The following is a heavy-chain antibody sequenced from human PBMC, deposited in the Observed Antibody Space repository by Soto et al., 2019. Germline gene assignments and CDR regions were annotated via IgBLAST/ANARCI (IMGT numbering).Heavy chain of an antibody. J-gene: IGHJ6*02. Sequence: PGESLKISCKGSGYSFTSYWISWVRQMPGKGLKWMGRIDPSDSYTNYSPSFQGHVTISADKSISTAYLQWSSLKASDTAMYYCARPGSSTSYYYYGMDVWGQGTTVTVSS. CDR3: ARPGSSTSYYYYGMDV. CDR1: GYSFTSYW. V-gene: IGHV5-10-1*01. CDR2: IDPSDSYT. D-gene: IGHD2-2*01.